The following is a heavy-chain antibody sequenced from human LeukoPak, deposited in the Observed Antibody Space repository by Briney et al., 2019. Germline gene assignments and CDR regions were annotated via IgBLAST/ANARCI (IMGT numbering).Heavy chain of an antibody. CDR1: GGSISSGSYY. V-gene: IGHV4-61*02. J-gene: IGHJ3*02. CDR3: ARDKLRYYGSGSYYNAFDI. D-gene: IGHD3-10*01. Sequence: PSETLSLTCTVSGGSISSGSYYWSWIRQPAGKGLEWIGRIYTSGSTNYNPSLKSRVTISVDTSKNQFSLKLSSVTAADTAVYYCARDKLRYYGSGSYYNAFDIWGQGTMVTVSS. CDR2: IYTSGST.